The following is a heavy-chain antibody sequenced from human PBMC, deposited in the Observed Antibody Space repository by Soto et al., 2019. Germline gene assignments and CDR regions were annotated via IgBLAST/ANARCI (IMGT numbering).Heavy chain of an antibody. CDR3: SRGARNYYYFDY. Sequence: EVQLVESGGGLVQPGGSLRLSCAASGFIFTDYWIHWVRQAPGKGLVWVSRIKSDESTTNYAASVSARLTTSRDNAKNTVYLQINSLRAEDTALYFCSRGARNYYYFDYWGQGTLVTVSS. D-gene: IGHD3-10*01. J-gene: IGHJ4*02. CDR2: IKSDESTT. V-gene: IGHV3-74*01. CDR1: GFIFTDYW.